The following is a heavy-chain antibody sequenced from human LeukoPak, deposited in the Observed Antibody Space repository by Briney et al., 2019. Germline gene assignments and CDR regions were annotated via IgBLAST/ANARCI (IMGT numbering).Heavy chain of an antibody. D-gene: IGHD6-19*01. J-gene: IGHJ4*02. CDR2: ISGSGGST. CDR1: GFTFSSYA. Sequence: SGGSLRLSCAASGFTFSSYAMSWVRQAPGKGLEWVSAISGSGGSTYYADSVKGRFTISRDNSKNTLYLQMNSLRAEDTAVYYCAKAVAGTGSADYWGQGTLVTVSS. V-gene: IGHV3-23*01. CDR3: AKAVAGTGSADY.